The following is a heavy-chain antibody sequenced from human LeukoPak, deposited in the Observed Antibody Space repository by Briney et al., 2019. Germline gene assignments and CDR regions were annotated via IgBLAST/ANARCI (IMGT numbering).Heavy chain of an antibody. D-gene: IGHD3-10*01. CDR3: ARADDYYGSGSYDAFDI. J-gene: IGHJ3*02. CDR1: GGSISSSSYY. CDR2: IYYSGST. V-gene: IGHV4-39*07. Sequence: SETLSLTCTVSGGSISSSSYYWGWIRQPPGKGLEWIGSIYYSGSTYYNPSLKSRVTISVDASKNQFSLKLSSVTAADTAVYYCARADDYYGSGSYDAFDIWGQGTMVTVSS.